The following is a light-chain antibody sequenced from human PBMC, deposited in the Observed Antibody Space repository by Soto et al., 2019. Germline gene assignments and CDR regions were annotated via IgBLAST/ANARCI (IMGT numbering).Light chain of an antibody. CDR2: AAS. J-gene: IGKJ2*01. CDR1: QRIDTF. Sequence: DLQMTQSPSSLSASVGDRVTIACRASQRIDTFLNWYQQKPGQAPKLLIHAASILHTGVASRFRGGGSGTDFTLTIDSLQPDDFATYYCQQSYSTFVTFGQGTKVEIK. V-gene: IGKV1-39*01. CDR3: QQSYSTFVT.